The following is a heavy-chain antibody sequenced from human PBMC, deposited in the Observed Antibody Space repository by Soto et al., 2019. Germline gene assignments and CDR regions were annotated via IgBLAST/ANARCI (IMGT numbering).Heavy chain of an antibody. V-gene: IGHV3-53*01. CDR3: VRNPRSDIFGVRTIVEHWLDL. D-gene: IGHD3-3*02. J-gene: IGHJ5*02. CDR1: GFTVSSNY. Sequence: GGSLRLSCAASGFTVSSNYMSWVRQAPGKGLQWVSSITNTGVATYHTDSVKGRFIVSRDNSKKEMFLLMRGLGVYDTALYFFVRNPRSDIFGVRTIVEHWLDLWGRGSLVIVSS. CDR2: ITNTGVAT.